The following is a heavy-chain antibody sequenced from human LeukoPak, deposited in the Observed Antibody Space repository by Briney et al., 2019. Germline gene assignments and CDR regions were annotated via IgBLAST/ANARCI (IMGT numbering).Heavy chain of an antibody. Sequence: ASVKVSCKASGYTFTGYFIHWVRQAPGQGLEWMGSINPDSGDTKYAQIFEGRVTMTRDTSISTAYMELNRVTSDDTAVYYCAKLSPNSDFWGQGTLVTVSS. V-gene: IGHV1-2*02. D-gene: IGHD3-3*01. CDR3: AKLSPNSDF. CDR1: GYTFTGYF. J-gene: IGHJ4*02. CDR2: INPDSGDT.